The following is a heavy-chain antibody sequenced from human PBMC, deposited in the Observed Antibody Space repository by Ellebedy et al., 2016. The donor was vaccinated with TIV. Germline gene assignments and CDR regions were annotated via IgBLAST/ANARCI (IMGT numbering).Heavy chain of an antibody. CDR2: INTDSSTI. D-gene: IGHD4-17*01. V-gene: IGHV3-48*01. CDR3: APGGTTTVKKGFGY. J-gene: IGHJ4*02. CDR1: GFAFNSYS. Sequence: GESLKISCAASGFAFNSYSVNWVRQAPGKGLHWLSYINTDSSTIDYADSVKGRFTISRDNSKSTLYLQMDSLRADDTAVYYCAPGGTTTVKKGFGYWGQGTLVTVSS.